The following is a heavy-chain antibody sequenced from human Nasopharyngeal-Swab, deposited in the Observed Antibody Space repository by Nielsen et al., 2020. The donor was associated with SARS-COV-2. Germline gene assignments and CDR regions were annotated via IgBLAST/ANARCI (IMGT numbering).Heavy chain of an antibody. J-gene: IGHJ6*02. CDR1: GLGFSNYE. V-gene: IGHV3-48*03. CDR2: ISTTTATI. D-gene: IGHD6-19*01. Sequence: GESLKISCAASGLGFSNYEMNWVRQAPGKGLEWISYISTTTATIYYADSVKGRFTISRDNAKNSLYLQMNSLRVEDTAVYYCARESLQWLGSYGMDVWGQGTTVIVSS. CDR3: ARESLQWLGSYGMDV.